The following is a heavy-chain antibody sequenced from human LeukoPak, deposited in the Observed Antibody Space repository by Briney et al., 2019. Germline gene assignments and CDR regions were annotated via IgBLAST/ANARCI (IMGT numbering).Heavy chain of an antibody. CDR1: GYSFTSYW. Sequence: GESLKMSCKGSGYSFTSYWIGWVRQMPGKGLEWMGIIYPGDSDTRYSPSFQGQVTISADKSIGAAYLQWSSLKASDNAMYYCARHRAAAEGGALDYWGQGTLVTVSS. J-gene: IGHJ4*02. V-gene: IGHV5-51*01. CDR2: IYPGDSDT. CDR3: ARHRAAAEGGALDY. D-gene: IGHD6-13*01.